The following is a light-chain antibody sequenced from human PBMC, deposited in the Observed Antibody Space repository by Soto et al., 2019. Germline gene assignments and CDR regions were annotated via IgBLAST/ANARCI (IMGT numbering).Light chain of an antibody. J-gene: IGKJ1*01. CDR1: QSFGSW. CDR3: QQYNTYSWA. CDR2: DAS. V-gene: IGKV1-5*01. Sequence: DIQMTQSPSTMSASVGDRVTITCRASQSFGSWLAWYQQKSGRAPKLLIYDASTLESGVPSRFSGSGSGTEFTLTISGLQPDDFATYYCQQYNTYSWAFGPGTKVEV.